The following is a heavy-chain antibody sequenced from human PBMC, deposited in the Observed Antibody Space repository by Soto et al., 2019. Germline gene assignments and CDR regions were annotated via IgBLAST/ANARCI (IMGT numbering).Heavy chain of an antibody. V-gene: IGHV4-39*02. Sequence: QLLLQESGPRLVKPSETLSLICSVSGGSVTRSAYYWGWIRQPPGKGLEWVASVSFSGSTYYNPSLRSRVTVPMDKSKNHFVQHLSSVTAADTALYCCAGRGGDAVADFWGPGTLVTVSS. D-gene: IGHD2-21*01. CDR2: VSFSGST. CDR3: AGRGGDAVADF. J-gene: IGHJ4*02. CDR1: GGSVTRSAYY.